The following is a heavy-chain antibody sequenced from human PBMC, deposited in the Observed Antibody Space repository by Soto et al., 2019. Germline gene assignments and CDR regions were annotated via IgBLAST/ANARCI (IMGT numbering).Heavy chain of an antibody. J-gene: IGHJ6*02. V-gene: IGHV5-51*01. CDR3: ARHGRMTTVTRDHYCGMDV. CDR2: IYPGDSDT. CDR1: GYSFTSYW. D-gene: IGHD4-17*01. Sequence: GESLKISCKGSGYSFTSYWIGWVRQMPGKGLEWMGIIYPGDSDTRYSPSFQGQVTISADKSISTAYLQWSSLKASDAAMYYCARHGRMTTVTRDHYCGMDVWGQGTTVTVSS.